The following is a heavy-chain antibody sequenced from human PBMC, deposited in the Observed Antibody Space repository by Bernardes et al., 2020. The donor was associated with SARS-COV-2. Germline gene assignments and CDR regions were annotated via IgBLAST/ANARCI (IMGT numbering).Heavy chain of an antibody. J-gene: IGHJ4*02. CDR3: TTDRYYDYVWGSYRLPDY. CDR1: GFTFSNAW. Sequence: GSLRLSCAASGFTFSNAWMSWVRQAPGKGLEWVGRIKSKTDGGTTDYAAPVKGRFTISRDDSKNTLYLQMNSLKTEDTAVYYCTTDRYYDYVWGSYRLPDYWGQGTLVTVSS. D-gene: IGHD3-16*02. CDR2: IKSKTDGGTT. V-gene: IGHV3-15*01.